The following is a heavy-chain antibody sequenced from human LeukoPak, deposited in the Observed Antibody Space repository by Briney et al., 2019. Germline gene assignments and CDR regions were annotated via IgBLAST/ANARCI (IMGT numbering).Heavy chain of an antibody. CDR2: ISWNSGSI. CDR3: TRDPRLNPGMIVVVGSFDY. CDR1: GFTFDDYA. V-gene: IGHV3-9*01. D-gene: IGHD3-22*01. J-gene: IGHJ4*02. Sequence: GGSLRLSCAASGFTFDDYAMHWVRQAPGKGLEWVSGISWNSGSIGYADSVKGRFTISRDNAKNSLYLQMNSLKTEDTAVYYCTRDPRLNPGMIVVVGSFDYWGQGTLVTVSS.